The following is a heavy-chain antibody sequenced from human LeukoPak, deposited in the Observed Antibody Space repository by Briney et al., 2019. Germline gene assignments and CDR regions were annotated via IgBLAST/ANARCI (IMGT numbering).Heavy chain of an antibody. CDR3: ARDSYQDYYGRFDP. D-gene: IGHD3-10*01. CDR2: IWDDGNNK. J-gene: IGHJ5*02. Sequence: GGSLRLSCAASGVSFSNHGMHWVRQAPGKRLEWVAVIWDDGNNKRYANSVNGRFTISRDNSENTLYLQMNGLTAEDTDMYYCARDSYQDYYGRFDPWGQGTLVIVSS. CDR1: GVSFSNHG. V-gene: IGHV3-33*01.